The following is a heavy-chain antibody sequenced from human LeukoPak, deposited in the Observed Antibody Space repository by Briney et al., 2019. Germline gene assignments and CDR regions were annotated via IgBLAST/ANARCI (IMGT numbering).Heavy chain of an antibody. V-gene: IGHV4-34*01. CDR2: INHSGST. CDR1: GFTFSSYG. Sequence: GTLRLSCAASGFTFSSYGMSWVRQPPGKGLEWIGEINHSGSTNYNPSLKSRVTISVDTSKNQFSLKLSSVTAADTAVYYCARLLGSTVTFNWFDPWGQGTLVTVSS. J-gene: IGHJ5*02. D-gene: IGHD4-17*01. CDR3: ARLLGSTVTFNWFDP.